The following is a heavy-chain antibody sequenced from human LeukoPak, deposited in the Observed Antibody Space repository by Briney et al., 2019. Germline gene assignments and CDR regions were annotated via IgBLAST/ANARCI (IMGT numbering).Heavy chain of an antibody. D-gene: IGHD6-13*01. CDR3: ARYIAATGGFGY. J-gene: IGHJ4*02. Sequence: SGTLSLTCAVSGGSISSSKWWSWVRQPPGKGLEWIDNIHYGGSTYYNASLKSRVTISVDTSKNHFSLKLSSVTAADTAVYYCARYIAATGGFGYWGQGTLVTVSS. V-gene: IGHV4-4*02. CDR1: GGSISSSKW. CDR2: IHYGGST.